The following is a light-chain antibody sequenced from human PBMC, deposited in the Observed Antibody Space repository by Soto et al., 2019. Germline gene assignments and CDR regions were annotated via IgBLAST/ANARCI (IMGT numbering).Light chain of an antibody. CDR3: SSYASSRTLI. CDR2: DVD. CDR1: SSDIGDHNY. J-gene: IGLJ2*01. Sequence: QSVLTQPASVSGSPGQSITISCTGTSSDIGDHNYVSWYQHHPGKAPKLMIFDVDNRPSGVSNRFSGSKSGNTASLTISGLQADDEADYYCSSYASSRTLIFGGGTKLTVL. V-gene: IGLV2-14*03.